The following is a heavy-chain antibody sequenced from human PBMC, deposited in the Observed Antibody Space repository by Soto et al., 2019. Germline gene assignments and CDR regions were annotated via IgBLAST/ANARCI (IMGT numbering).Heavy chain of an antibody. V-gene: IGHV3-48*02. J-gene: IGHJ4*02. D-gene: IGHD3-10*01. CDR2: ISSSSASI. Sequence: GGSLRLSCAASGFTFSSYSMNWVRQSPGKGLEWVSYISSSSASIYYADSVKGRFTISRDNARKSLYLQENSLRDEDTAVYYCARGGPASRRAGMDFWGQGTLVTVSS. CDR1: GFTFSSYS. CDR3: ARGGPASRRAGMDF.